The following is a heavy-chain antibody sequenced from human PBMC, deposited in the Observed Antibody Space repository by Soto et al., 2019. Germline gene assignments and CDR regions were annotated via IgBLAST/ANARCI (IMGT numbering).Heavy chain of an antibody. J-gene: IGHJ3*02. V-gene: IGHV5-51*01. CDR2: IYPGDSDT. D-gene: IGHD1-20*01. Sequence: PVESLKISCNGSGYSLITYWIGWVRQMPWKGLEWMGTIYPGDSDTRYSPSFRGQVTISADKSISTAYLQWSSLKASDTAMYYCARGITGTRRDAFDIWGQGTMVTVSS. CDR3: ARGITGTRRDAFDI. CDR1: GYSLITYW.